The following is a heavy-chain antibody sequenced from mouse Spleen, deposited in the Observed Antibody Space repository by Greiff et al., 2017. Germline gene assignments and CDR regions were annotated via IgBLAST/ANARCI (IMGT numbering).Heavy chain of an antibody. J-gene: IGHJ2*01. D-gene: IGHD6-1*01. CDR2: IWAGGST. CDR1: AFSLTTYG. V-gene: IGHV2-9*02. Sequence: QVQLNDYGPGPPPPSPLLSPHRTVSAFSLTTYGVHWVRQPPGKGLEWLGVIWAGGSTNYNSALMSRLSISKDNSKSQVFLKMNSLQTDDTAMYYCASQGYWGQGTTLTVSS. CDR3: ASQGY.